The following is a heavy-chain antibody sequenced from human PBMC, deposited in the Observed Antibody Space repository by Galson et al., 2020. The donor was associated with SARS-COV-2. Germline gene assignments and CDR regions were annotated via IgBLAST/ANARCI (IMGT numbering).Heavy chain of an antibody. CDR1: GYNFNSDW. CDR2: IYPGDSET. J-gene: IGHJ4*02. D-gene: IGHD1-26*01. CDR3: ARVRSGNYIYDY. Sequence: GESLKISCQASGYNFNSDWIGWVRQMPGKGLEWMGIIYPGDSETRYSLSFQGQVTMSADKSSNTAYPQWSSLKASDTAMYFCARVRSGNYIYDYWGQGTLVTVSS. V-gene: IGHV5-51*01.